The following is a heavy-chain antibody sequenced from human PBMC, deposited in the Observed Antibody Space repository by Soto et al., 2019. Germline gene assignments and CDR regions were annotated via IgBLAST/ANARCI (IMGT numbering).Heavy chain of an antibody. CDR2: IIPILGIA. V-gene: IGHV1-69*02. CDR3: ASGETGYYNKFLGWFDP. CDR1: GGTFSSYT. Sequence: ASVKVSCKASGGTFSSYTISWVRQAPGQGLEWMGRIIPILGIANYAQKFQGRVTITADKSTSTAYMELSSLRSEDTAVYYCASGETGYYNKFLGWFDPWGQGTLVTVSS. J-gene: IGHJ5*02. D-gene: IGHD3-9*01.